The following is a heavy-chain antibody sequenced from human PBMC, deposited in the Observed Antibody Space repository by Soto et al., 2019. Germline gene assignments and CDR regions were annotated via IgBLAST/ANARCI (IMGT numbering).Heavy chain of an antibody. Sequence: QVHLVQSGAEVKKPGASVKVSCKGSGYAFTTYVITWVRQAPGQGLEWMGWISAHNGNTNYAQKLQGRVTVTRDTSTSTAYMEPRSLRSDDTAVYYCARGRYGDYWGQGALVTVSS. J-gene: IGHJ4*02. CDR2: ISAHNGNT. CDR1: GYAFTTYV. CDR3: ARGRYGDY. V-gene: IGHV1-18*01. D-gene: IGHD1-1*01.